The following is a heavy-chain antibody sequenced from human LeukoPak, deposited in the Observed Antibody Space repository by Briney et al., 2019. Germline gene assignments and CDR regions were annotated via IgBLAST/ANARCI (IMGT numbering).Heavy chain of an antibody. D-gene: IGHD6-13*01. CDR2: ISSSSSYI. CDR3: ARDRSSSWYGALDY. Sequence: PGGSLRLSCAASGFTFSSYSMNWVRQAPGKGLEWVSSISSSSSYIYYADSVKGRFTISRDNAKNSLYLQMNSLRAEDTAVYYCARDRSSSWYGALDYWGQGTLVTVSS. V-gene: IGHV3-21*01. CDR1: GFTFSSYS. J-gene: IGHJ4*02.